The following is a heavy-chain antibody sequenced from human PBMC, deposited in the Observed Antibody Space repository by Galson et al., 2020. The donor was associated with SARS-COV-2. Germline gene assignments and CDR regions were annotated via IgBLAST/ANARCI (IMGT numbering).Heavy chain of an antibody. V-gene: IGHV3-64*05. D-gene: IGHD2-8*02. Sequence: GGSLRLSCSASGFAFSSYAVHWVRQAAGKGLEYVSGISDQGGTRNYADSVKGRFTISRDNSKNTVYFEMSSLRAEDTAVYYCVKDMRNTGYSFDSWAREPWSPSPQ. CDR1: GFAFSSYA. J-gene: IGHJ4*02. CDR2: ISDQGGTR. CDR3: VKDMRNTGYSFDS.